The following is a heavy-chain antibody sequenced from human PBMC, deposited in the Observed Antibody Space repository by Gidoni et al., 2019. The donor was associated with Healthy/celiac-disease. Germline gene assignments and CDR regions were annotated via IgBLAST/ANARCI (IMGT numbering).Heavy chain of an antibody. J-gene: IGHJ4*02. Sequence: QVTLKESGPVLVKPTETLTLTCPVSGFSLSNARMGVSWIRQPPGKALEWLAHIFSNDEKSYSTSLKSRLIISKDTSKSQVVLTMTNMDPVDTATYYCARIRRDPYFDYWGQGTLVTVSS. V-gene: IGHV2-26*01. CDR1: GFSLSNARMG. CDR3: ARIRRDPYFDY. CDR2: IFSNDEK.